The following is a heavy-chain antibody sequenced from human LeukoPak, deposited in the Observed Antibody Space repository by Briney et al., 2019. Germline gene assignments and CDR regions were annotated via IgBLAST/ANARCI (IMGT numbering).Heavy chain of an antibody. CDR2: NYYRGST. J-gene: IGHJ6*04. V-gene: IGHV4-59*08. D-gene: IGHD1-26*01. CDR1: GGSISCYY. CDR3: ARDIGSRV. Sequence: SATLPPTSIVCGGSISCYYCSWIRQPPGKGVGRGGYNYYRGSTNYSPSRKSRVTISVDTSKNQFSLKPSSVPAADTAVFYCARDIGSRVWGKGTTVIVSS.